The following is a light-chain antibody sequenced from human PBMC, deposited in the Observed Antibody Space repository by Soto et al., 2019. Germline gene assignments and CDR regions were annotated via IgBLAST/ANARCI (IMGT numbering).Light chain of an antibody. Sequence: EIVLTQSPATLSVSPVERSTLSCRASQSVSSSYLAWYQQTPGQAPRLLVYDTSYRATGVPDRFSGSGSGTDFTLTISRLEPEDSAVYYCQQYDSSPWTFGQGTRWIS. CDR2: DTS. J-gene: IGKJ1*01. CDR1: QSVSSSY. V-gene: IGKV3-20*01. CDR3: QQYDSSPWT.